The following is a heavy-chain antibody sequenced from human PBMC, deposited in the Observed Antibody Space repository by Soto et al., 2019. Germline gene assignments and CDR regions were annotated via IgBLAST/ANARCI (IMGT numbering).Heavy chain of an antibody. D-gene: IGHD3-3*01. Sequence: EVQLLESGGGLVQPGRSLRLSCAASGFTFSSYAMSWVRQAPGKGLEWVSAISGSGGSTYYADSVKGRFTISRDNSKNTLYLQMNSLRAEDTAVYYCAKDLAYYDFWSGTSNDYWGQGTLVTVSS. CDR2: ISGSGGST. J-gene: IGHJ4*02. CDR1: GFTFSSYA. V-gene: IGHV3-23*01. CDR3: AKDLAYYDFWSGTSNDY.